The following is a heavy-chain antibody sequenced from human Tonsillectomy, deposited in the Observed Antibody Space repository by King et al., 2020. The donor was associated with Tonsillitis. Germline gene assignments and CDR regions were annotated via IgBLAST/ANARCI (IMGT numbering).Heavy chain of an antibody. D-gene: IGHD3-22*01. J-gene: IGHJ3*02. Sequence: QVQLVESGAEVKKPGSSVKVSCKASGGTFNSYAISWVRQAPGQGLEWMGGIIPIFGTANYAQKFQGRVTITADESTSTAYMELSSLRFDDTAVYYCARDRMRGYYDSSGYYYDAFDIWGQGTMVTVSS. CDR3: ARDRMRGYYDSSGYYYDAFDI. V-gene: IGHV1-69*01. CDR2: IIPIFGTA. CDR1: GGTFNSYA.